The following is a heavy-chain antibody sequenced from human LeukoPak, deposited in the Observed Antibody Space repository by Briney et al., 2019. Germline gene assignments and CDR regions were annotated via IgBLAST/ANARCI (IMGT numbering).Heavy chain of an antibody. D-gene: IGHD2-2*01. CDR1: GGSISRDY. J-gene: IGHJ5*02. CDR3: ARAAVVPAAIVRGYWFDP. Sequence: SETLPLTCTVSGGSISRDYWSWIRQPPGKGLEWIGYIYYTGSTNYNPSLKSRVTISVDTSKNQFSLKLSSVTAADTAVYYCARAAVVPAAIVRGYWFDPWGQGTLVTVSS. CDR2: IYYTGST. V-gene: IGHV4-59*01.